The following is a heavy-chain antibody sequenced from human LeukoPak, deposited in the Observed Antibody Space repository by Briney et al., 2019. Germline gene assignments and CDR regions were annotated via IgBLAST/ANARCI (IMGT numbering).Heavy chain of an antibody. D-gene: IGHD2-2*01. CDR1: GFTFSSYW. Sequence: GGSLRLSCAASGFTFSSYWMSWVRQAPGKGLEWVANIKQDGSEKYYVDSVKGRFTISRDNAKNSLYLQMNSLRAEDTALYYCAKGYCSSTSCYEGGPGWSDPWGQGTLVTVSS. CDR3: AKGYCSSTSCYEGGPGWSDP. V-gene: IGHV3-7*03. CDR2: IKQDGSEK. J-gene: IGHJ5*02.